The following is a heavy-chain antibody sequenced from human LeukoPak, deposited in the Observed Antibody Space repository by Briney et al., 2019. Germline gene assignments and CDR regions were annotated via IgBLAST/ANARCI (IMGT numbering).Heavy chain of an antibody. CDR1: GGSFSGYY. J-gene: IGHJ4*02. D-gene: IGHD4-17*01. Sequence: SETLSLTCAVYGGSFSGYYWSWIRQPPGKGLEWIGEIYHSGSTNYNPSLKSRVTISVDKSKNQFSLKLSSVTAADTAVYYCARGIFHDYGDYYYFDYWGQGTLVTVSS. V-gene: IGHV4-34*01. CDR2: IYHSGST. CDR3: ARGIFHDYGDYYYFDY.